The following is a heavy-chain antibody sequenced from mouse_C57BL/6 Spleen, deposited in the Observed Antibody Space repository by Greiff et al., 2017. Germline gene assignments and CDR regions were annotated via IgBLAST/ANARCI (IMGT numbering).Heavy chain of an antibody. CDR2: IRSKSSNYAT. CDR1: GFTFNTYA. Sequence: DVMLVESGGGLVQPKGSLKLSCAASGFTFNTYAMHWVRQAPGKGLEWVARIRSKSSNYATYYADSVKDRFTISRDDSQSMLYLQMNNLKTEDTAMYYCVRGGDYDGYYAMDYWGQGTSVTVSS. D-gene: IGHD2-4*01. V-gene: IGHV10-3*01. J-gene: IGHJ4*01. CDR3: VRGGDYDGYYAMDY.